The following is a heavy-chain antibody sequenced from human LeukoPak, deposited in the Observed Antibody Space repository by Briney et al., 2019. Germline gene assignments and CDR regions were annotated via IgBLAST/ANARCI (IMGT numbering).Heavy chain of an antibody. CDR3: AREASLDWFDP. Sequence: ASVKVSCKASGYTFTGYYMHWVRQAPGQGLEWMGWINTNTGNPTYAQGFTGRFVFSLDTSVSTAYLQISSLKAEDTAVYYCAREASLDWFDPWGQGTLVTVSS. V-gene: IGHV7-4-1*02. CDR2: INTNTGNP. CDR1: GYTFTGYY. J-gene: IGHJ5*02.